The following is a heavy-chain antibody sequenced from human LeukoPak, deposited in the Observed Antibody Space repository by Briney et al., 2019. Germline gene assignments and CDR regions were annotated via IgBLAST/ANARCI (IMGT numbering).Heavy chain of an antibody. CDR1: GFTFSSYW. J-gene: IGHJ4*02. CDR3: ATSGIAVAGTTPFDY. Sequence: GGSLRLSCAASGFTFSSYWMHWVRHAPGKGLVWVSRINSDGSSTSYADSVKGRFTISRDNAKNTLYLQMNSLRAEDTAVYYCATSGIAVAGTTPFDYWGQGTLVTVSS. D-gene: IGHD6-19*01. CDR2: INSDGSST. V-gene: IGHV3-74*01.